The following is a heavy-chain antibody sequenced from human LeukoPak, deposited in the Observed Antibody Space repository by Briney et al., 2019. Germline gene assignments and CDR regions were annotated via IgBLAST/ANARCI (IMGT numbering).Heavy chain of an antibody. J-gene: IGHJ3*02. CDR3: ARELRFLEYTFPCAFDI. V-gene: IGHV4-59*01. CDR2: INHSGST. CDR1: ALAISRSY. Sequence: PSHTLYMSNNAGALAISRSYRSRTQQATFKKQNWRGGINHSGSTNYNPSLKSRVTISVDTSKNQFSLKLSSVTAADTAVYYCARELRFLEYTFPCAFDIWGQGTMVTVSS. D-gene: IGHD3-3*01.